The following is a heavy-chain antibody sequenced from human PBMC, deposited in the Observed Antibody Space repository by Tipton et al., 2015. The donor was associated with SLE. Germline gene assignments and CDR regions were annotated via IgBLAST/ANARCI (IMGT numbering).Heavy chain of an antibody. J-gene: IGHJ4*02. CDR3: ARDYSSWDAGYFDY. D-gene: IGHD6-13*01. CDR2: INQSGGS. V-gene: IGHV4-34*01. Sequence: LRLSCAVYGGSFSGYYWTWIRQPPGKGLEWIGEINQSGGSNYNPSLKSRVTISVDTSKNQFSLQLNSVTPEDTAVYYCARDYSSWDAGYFDYWGQGTLVTVSS. CDR1: GGSFSGYY.